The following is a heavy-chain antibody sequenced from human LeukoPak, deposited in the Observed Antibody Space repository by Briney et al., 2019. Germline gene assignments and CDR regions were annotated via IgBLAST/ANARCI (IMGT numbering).Heavy chain of an antibody. D-gene: IGHD3-10*01. Sequence: ASVKVSCKASGYTFTGYYMHWVRQAPGQGLEWMGWINPNSGGTNYAQKFQGRVTMTRDTSISTAYMELSRLRSDDTAVYYCARRIGGSTSARLDYWGQGTLVTVSS. CDR1: GYTFTGYY. J-gene: IGHJ4*02. V-gene: IGHV1-2*02. CDR2: INPNSGGT. CDR3: ARRIGGSTSARLDY.